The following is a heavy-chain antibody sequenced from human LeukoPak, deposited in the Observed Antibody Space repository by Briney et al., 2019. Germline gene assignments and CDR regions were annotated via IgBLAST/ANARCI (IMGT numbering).Heavy chain of an antibody. CDR1: GGSISSYY. J-gene: IGHJ5*02. CDR3: ARDSLGVVAATPNWFDP. Sequence: PPETLSLTCTVSGGSISSYYWSWIRQPAGKGLEWIGRIYTSGGTNYNPSLKSRVTMSVDTSKNQFSLKLSSVTAADTAVYYCARDSLGVVAATPNWFDPWGQGTLVTVSS. D-gene: IGHD2-15*01. CDR2: IYTSGGT. V-gene: IGHV4-4*07.